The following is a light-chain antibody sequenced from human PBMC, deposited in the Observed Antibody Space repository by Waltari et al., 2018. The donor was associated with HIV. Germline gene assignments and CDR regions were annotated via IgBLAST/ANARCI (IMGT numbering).Light chain of an antibody. CDR2: EVS. Sequence: QSALTQPPSASGSPGQSVTIPCTGTSSDVGGSTYVSWYQHHPGKAPKLRIYEVSKRPAGVPERVSGSKSGKAASRTVSGRQAEDEADYDCNSYVGSNNYIVGTGTKVTVL. CDR1: SSDVGGSTY. CDR3: NSYVGSNNYI. J-gene: IGLJ1*01. V-gene: IGLV2-8*01.